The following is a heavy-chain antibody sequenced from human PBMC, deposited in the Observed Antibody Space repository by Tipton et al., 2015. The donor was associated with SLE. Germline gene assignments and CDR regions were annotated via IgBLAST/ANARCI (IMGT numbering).Heavy chain of an antibody. J-gene: IGHJ6*03. CDR2: ISISSSYI. V-gene: IGHV3-21*04. CDR3: ARDRSATIFGVAGYMDV. Sequence: SLRLSCAASGFTFSSYSMNWVRQAPGMGLEWVSSISISSSYIYYADSVKGRFTISRDNAKNSLYLQMNSLRAEDTAVYYCARDRSATIFGVAGYMDVWCKGTTVTVSS. D-gene: IGHD3-3*01. CDR1: GFTFSSYS.